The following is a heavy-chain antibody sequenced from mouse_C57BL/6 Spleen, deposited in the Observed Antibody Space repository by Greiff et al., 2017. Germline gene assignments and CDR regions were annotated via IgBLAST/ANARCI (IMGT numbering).Heavy chain of an antibody. CDR2: INPNNGGT. CDR3: ARTYSNYWYFDV. V-gene: IGHV1-18*01. D-gene: IGHD2-5*01. CDR1: GYTFTDYN. Sequence: LVKPGASVKIPCKASGYTFTDYNMDWVKQSHGKSLEWIGDINPNNGGTIYNQKFKGKATLTVDKSSSTAYMELRSLTSEDTAVYYCARTYSNYWYFDVWGTGTTVTVSS. J-gene: IGHJ1*03.